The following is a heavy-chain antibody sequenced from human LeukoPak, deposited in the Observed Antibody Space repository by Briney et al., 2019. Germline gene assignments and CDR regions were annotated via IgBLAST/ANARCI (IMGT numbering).Heavy chain of an antibody. D-gene: IGHD5/OR15-5a*01. Sequence: ASVKVSCKASGYTFTSYAMNWVRQAPGQGLEWMGGIIPIFGTANYAQKFQGRVTITADESTSTAYTELSSLRSEDTAVYYCARDRLDWFDPWGQGTLVTVSS. CDR1: GYTFTSYA. V-gene: IGHV1-69*13. J-gene: IGHJ5*02. CDR3: ARDRLDWFDP. CDR2: IIPIFGTA.